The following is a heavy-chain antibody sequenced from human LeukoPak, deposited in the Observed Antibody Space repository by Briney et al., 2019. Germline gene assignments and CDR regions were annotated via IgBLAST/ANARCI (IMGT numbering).Heavy chain of an antibody. V-gene: IGHV4-59*01. D-gene: IGHD3-9*01. Sequence: SETLSLTCTVSGDSISSYYWSWIRQSPGKGLEWIGYTYYSGTTNYNPSLKSRVTISVKTSKNQFSLKLRSVTAADTAVYYCARVTGYTIEDYFDYWGQGTLVTVSS. J-gene: IGHJ4*02. CDR1: GDSISSYY. CDR2: TYYSGTT. CDR3: ARVTGYTIEDYFDY.